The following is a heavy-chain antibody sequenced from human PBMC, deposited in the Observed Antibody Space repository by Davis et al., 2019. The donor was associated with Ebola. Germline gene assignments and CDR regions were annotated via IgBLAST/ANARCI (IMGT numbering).Heavy chain of an antibody. D-gene: IGHD1-26*01. CDR2: IGGCGGST. J-gene: IGHJ4*02. V-gene: IGHV3-23*01. Sequence: PGGSLRLSCAVSGFPFSNYAMSRVRQAPRQGVDWVAAIGGCGGSTYYADTVKGRFTISRDNSKSSLYLQMHTLRVDDTAVYYCAKDSTAGALGGYWGQGTLVTVSS. CDR3: AKDSTAGALGGY. CDR1: GFPFSNYA.